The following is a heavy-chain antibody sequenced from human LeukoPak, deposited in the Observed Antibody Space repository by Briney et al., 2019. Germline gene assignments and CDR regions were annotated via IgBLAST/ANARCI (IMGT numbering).Heavy chain of an antibody. V-gene: IGHV4-59*12. Sequence: SETLSLTCTVSGGSIIPYFWSWIRQPPGKGPEWIGYIFDSGTTNYNPSTNYNPSLKSRVTVSLDTSKNQFSLKLSSVTAADTAVYYCARIPSSYVGYYYMDVWGKGTTVTVSS. CDR1: GGSIIPYF. D-gene: IGHD1-26*01. CDR2: IFDSGTTNYNPST. CDR3: ARIPSSYVGYYYMDV. J-gene: IGHJ6*03.